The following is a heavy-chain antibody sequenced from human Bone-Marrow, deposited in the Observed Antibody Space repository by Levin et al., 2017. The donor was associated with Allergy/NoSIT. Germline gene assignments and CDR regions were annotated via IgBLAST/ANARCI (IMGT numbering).Heavy chain of an antibody. V-gene: IGHV3-33*01. CDR2: IWYDGSNK. CDR1: GFTFSSYG. CDR3: AREVRLVLLWFRELETPPNWFDP. D-gene: IGHD3-10*01. J-gene: IGHJ5*02. Sequence: QPGGSLRLSCAASGFTFSSYGMHWVRQAPGKGLEWVAVIWYDGSNKYYADSVKGRFTISRDNSKITLYLQMNSLRAEDTAVYYCAREVRLVLLWFRELETPPNWFDPWGQGTLVTVSS.